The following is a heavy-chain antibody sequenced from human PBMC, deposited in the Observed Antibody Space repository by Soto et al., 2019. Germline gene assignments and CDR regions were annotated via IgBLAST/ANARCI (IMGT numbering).Heavy chain of an antibody. CDR3: ARVDSSGYQPFDY. CDR1: GGSISSGGYY. D-gene: IGHD3-22*01. J-gene: IGHJ4*02. CDR2: IYYSGST. Sequence: SETLSLPCTVSGGSISSGGYYWSWIRQHPGKGLEWIGYIYYSGSTYYNPSLKSRVTISVDTSKNQFSLKLSSVTAADTAVYYCARVDSSGYQPFDYWGQGTLVTVSS. V-gene: IGHV4-30-4*08.